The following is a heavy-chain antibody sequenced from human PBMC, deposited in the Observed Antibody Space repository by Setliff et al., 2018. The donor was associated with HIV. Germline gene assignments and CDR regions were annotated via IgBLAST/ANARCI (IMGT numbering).Heavy chain of an antibody. J-gene: IGHJ4*02. CDR1: GGSISSGSYY. V-gene: IGHV4-61*09. CDR2: IYTSGGT. D-gene: IGHD5-18*01. Sequence: SETLSLTCTVSGGSISSGSYYWSWIRQPAGKGLEWIGHIYTSGGTNYNPSLKSRVTISVDASRNQFSLRLSSVTAADTAVYYCAAWGPRYSYAPYFFVSWGQGTLVTVSS. CDR3: AAWGPRYSYAPYFFVS.